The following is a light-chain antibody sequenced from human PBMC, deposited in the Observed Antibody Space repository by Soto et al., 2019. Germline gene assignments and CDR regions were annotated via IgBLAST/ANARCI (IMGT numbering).Light chain of an antibody. CDR3: QQYGSSPYT. CDR1: QSFSSSY. Sequence: EIVLTQSPGTLSLSPGERATLSCRASQSFSSSYLAWYQQKPGQAPRLLIYGASSRATGIPDRFSGRGSGTDFTLIIGRLPPEDFAVYYCQQYGSSPYTFGQGTKLEIK. V-gene: IGKV3-20*01. J-gene: IGKJ2*01. CDR2: GAS.